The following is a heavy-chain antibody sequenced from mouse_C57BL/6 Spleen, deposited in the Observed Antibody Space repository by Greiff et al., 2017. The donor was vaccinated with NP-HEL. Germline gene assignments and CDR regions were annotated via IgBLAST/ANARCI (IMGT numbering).Heavy chain of an antibody. J-gene: IGHJ4*01. Sequence: EVKLVESEGGLVQPGSSMKLSCTASGFTFSDYYMAWVRQVPEKGLEWVANINYDGSSTYYLDSLKSRFIISRDNAKNILYLQMSSLKSEDTATYYCAREDPYYSNPYAMDYWGQGTSVTVSS. D-gene: IGHD2-5*01. CDR2: INYDGSST. V-gene: IGHV5-16*01. CDR1: GFTFSDYY. CDR3: AREDPYYSNPYAMDY.